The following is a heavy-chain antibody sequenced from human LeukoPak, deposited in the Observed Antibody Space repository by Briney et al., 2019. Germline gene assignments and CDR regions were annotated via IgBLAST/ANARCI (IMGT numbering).Heavy chain of an antibody. CDR3: ARAQGALDY. V-gene: IGHV3-23*01. J-gene: IGHJ4*02. Sequence: GGSLRLSCAASGFTFSTYAMNWVRQAPGKGLEWVSGIGGGGTEYYADSVKGRFIISSDNSQNLVHLQMNSLTVEDTAVYYCARAQGALDYWGQGTLVTVSS. CDR1: GFTFSTYA. D-gene: IGHD1-26*01. CDR2: IGGGGTE.